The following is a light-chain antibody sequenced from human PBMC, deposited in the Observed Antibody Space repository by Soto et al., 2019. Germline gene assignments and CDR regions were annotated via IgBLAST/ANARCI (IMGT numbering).Light chain of an antibody. J-gene: IGKJ4*01. CDR3: PQYSDWPLT. CDR2: AAS. Sequence: EIVMTQSPATLSVSPGERVTLSCRPSQTIHSNLAWYQQRPGQAPSPLIYAASTRATGIPASFSGNGFGPEITLTISSLQSEDFAVYFCPQYSDWPLTFGGRTKLEIK. CDR1: QTIHSN. V-gene: IGKV3D-15*01.